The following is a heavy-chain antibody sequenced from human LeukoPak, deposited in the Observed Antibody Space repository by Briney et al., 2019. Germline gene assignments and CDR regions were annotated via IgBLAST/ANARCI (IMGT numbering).Heavy chain of an antibody. CDR2: IYYTGCT. CDR3: ARDRMTTVTGGFDP. J-gene: IGHJ5*02. Sequence: SETLSLTCTVSGGSISSGDYYWNWIRQPPGKGLEWIGYIYYTGCTYYNPSLKSRVSISVDTSKNQFSLKLNSVTAADTAVYYCARDRMTTVTGGFDPWGQGTLVTVSS. CDR1: GGSISSGDYY. V-gene: IGHV4-30-4*01. D-gene: IGHD4-11*01.